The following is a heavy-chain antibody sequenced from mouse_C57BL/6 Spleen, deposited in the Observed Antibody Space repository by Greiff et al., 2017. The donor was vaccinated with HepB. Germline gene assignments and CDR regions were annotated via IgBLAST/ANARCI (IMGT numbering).Heavy chain of an antibody. V-gene: IGHV2-6-1*01. J-gene: IGHJ4*01. CDR3: ARHVYSNYDYYAMDY. Sequence: QVQLKESGPGLVAPSQSLSITCTVSGFSLTSYGVHWVRQPPGKGPEWLVVIWSDGSTTYNSALKSRLSISKDNSKSQVFLKMNSLQTDDTAMYYCARHVYSNYDYYAMDYWGQGTSVTVSS. CDR2: IWSDGST. CDR1: GFSLTSYG. D-gene: IGHD2-5*01.